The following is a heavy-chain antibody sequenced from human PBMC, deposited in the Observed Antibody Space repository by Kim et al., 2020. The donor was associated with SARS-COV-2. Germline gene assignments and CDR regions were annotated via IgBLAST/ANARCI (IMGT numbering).Heavy chain of an antibody. CDR2: IYYSGST. V-gene: IGHV4-31*03. J-gene: IGHJ3*02. CDR1: GGSISSGGYY. CDR3: ARVVVGYCSSTSCRWAFDI. D-gene: IGHD2-2*01. Sequence: SETLSLTCTVSGGSISSGGYYWSWIRQHPGKGLEWIGYIYYSGSTYYNPSLKSRVTISVDTSKNQFSLKLSSVTAADTAVYYCARVVVGYCSSTSCRWAFDIWGQGTMVTVSS.